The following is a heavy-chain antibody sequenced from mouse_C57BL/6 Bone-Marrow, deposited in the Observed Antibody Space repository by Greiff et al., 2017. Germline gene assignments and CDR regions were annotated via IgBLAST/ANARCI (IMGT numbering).Heavy chain of an antibody. CDR2: IDPSDSYT. D-gene: IGHD1-1*01. Sequence: QVQLQQPGAELVMPGASVKLSCKASGYTFTSYWMHWVKQMPGQGLEWIGEIDPSDSYTNYNQKFKGKSTLTVDKSSSTAYMQLSSLTSEDSAVYYCAREDITTVGGFAYWGQGTLVTVSA. J-gene: IGHJ3*01. V-gene: IGHV1-69*01. CDR1: GYTFTSYW. CDR3: AREDITTVGGFAY.